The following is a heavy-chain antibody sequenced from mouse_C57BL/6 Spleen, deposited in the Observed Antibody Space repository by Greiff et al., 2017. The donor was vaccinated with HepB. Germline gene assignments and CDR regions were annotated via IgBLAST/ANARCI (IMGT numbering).Heavy chain of an antibody. V-gene: IGHV1-15*01. J-gene: IGHJ4*01. CDR1: GYTFTDYE. CDR2: IDPETGGT. CDR3: RGYSNYVFMDY. D-gene: IGHD2-5*01. Sequence: VQLQQSGAELVRPGASVTLSCKASGYTFTDYEMHWVKQTPVHGLEWIGAIDPETGGTAYNQKFKGKAILTADKSSSTAYMELRSLTSEDSAVYYCRGYSNYVFMDYWGQGTSVTVSS.